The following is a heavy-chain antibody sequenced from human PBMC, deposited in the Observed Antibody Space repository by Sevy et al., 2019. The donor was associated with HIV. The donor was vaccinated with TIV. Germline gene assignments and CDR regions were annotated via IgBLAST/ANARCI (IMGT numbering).Heavy chain of an antibody. CDR2: IGDSDTAT. Sequence: GGSLRLSCAASGFTFSSYAMSWVRQAPGRGLEWVSLIGDSDTATYYTDSVRGRITISRDSSKNTLFLQMTSLRAGDTAVYYCAKGSYAAFNLFEYWGQGTLVTVSS. D-gene: IGHD4-17*01. V-gene: IGHV3-23*01. CDR1: GFTFSSYA. CDR3: AKGSYAAFNLFEY. J-gene: IGHJ4*02.